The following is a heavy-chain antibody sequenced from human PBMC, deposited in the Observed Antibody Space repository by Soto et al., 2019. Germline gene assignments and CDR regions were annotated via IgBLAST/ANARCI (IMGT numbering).Heavy chain of an antibody. D-gene: IGHD4-17*01. V-gene: IGHV3-7*01. CDR3: ARDIHDYGDYGKHNWFDP. CDR1: GFTFSSYW. Sequence: PGGSLRLSCAASGFTFSSYWMSWVRQAPGKGLEWVANIKQDGSEKYYVDSVKGRFTNSRDNAKNSLYQQMNRLRAEDTAVYYGARDIHDYGDYGKHNWFDPWGQGTLVTVSS. CDR2: IKQDGSEK. J-gene: IGHJ5*02.